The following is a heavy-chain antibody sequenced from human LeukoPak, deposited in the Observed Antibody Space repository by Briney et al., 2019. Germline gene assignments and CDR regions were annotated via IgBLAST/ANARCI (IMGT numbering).Heavy chain of an antibody. CDR1: GFTFDDYA. V-gene: IGHV3-43*02. CDR2: ISGETNNT. CDR3: AKRYSDGGFDP. J-gene: IGHJ5*02. D-gene: IGHD3-10*01. Sequence: TGGSLRLSCAASGFTFDDYAMHWVRQVPGKGLEWVSSISGETNNTYYSDSVKGRFTVSRDNSKNTVFLQMNDLTIEDTAIYYCAKRYSDGGFDPWGQGTLVTVSS.